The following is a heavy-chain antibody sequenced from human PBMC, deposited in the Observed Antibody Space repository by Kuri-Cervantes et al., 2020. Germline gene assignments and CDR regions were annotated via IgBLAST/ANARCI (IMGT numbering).Heavy chain of an antibody. CDR1: GFTFSSYG. Sequence: GESLKISCAASGFTFSSYGMHWVRQAPGKGLEWVAVISYDGSNKYYADSVKGRSTISRDNSKNTLYLQMNSLRAEDTAVYYCAKVDTAIFDYWGQGTLVTVSS. V-gene: IGHV3-30*18. D-gene: IGHD5-18*01. J-gene: IGHJ4*02. CDR2: ISYDGSNK. CDR3: AKVDTAIFDY.